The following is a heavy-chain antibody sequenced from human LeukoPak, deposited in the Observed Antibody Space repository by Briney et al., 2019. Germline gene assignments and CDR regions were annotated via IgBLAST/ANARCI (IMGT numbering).Heavy chain of an antibody. D-gene: IGHD3-10*02. Sequence: GGSLRLSCAASGFTFSSYSMNWVRQAPGKGLEWVSSISSSSSYIYYADSVKGRFTISRDNAKNSLYLQMNSLRAEDTAVYYCAELGITMIGGVWGKETTVTISS. J-gene: IGHJ6*04. CDR2: ISSSSSYI. CDR3: AELGITMIGGV. CDR1: GFTFSSYS. V-gene: IGHV3-21*01.